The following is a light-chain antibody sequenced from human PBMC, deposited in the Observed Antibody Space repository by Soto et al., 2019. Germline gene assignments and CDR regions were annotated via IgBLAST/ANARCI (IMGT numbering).Light chain of an antibody. CDR1: QSVLYSSNNKNY. J-gene: IGKJ1*01. CDR2: WAS. V-gene: IGKV4-1*01. CDR3: QQYTGPWT. Sequence: DIVMTQSPDSLAVSLGERATINCKSSQSVLYSSNNKNYLAWYQQKPGQPPKLLIYWASTRESGVPDRFSGSGSGTHFTLTISSLQAEDVAVYYCQQYTGPWTFGQGTKVEIK.